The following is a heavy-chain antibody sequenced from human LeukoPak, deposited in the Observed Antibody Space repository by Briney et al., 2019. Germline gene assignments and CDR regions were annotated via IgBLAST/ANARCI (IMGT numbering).Heavy chain of an antibody. J-gene: IGHJ4*02. CDR1: GFTFSSYA. V-gene: IGHV3-23*01. Sequence: GGSLRLSCAASGFTFSSYAMSWVRQAPEKGLEWVSGISGGGGSTDYGDSVKGRFTISRDNSKNTLYLQMNSLRAEDTAVYYCAKDRYNAVRNFDYWGQGTLVTVSS. CDR2: ISGGGGST. CDR3: AKDRYNAVRNFDY. D-gene: IGHD5-24*01.